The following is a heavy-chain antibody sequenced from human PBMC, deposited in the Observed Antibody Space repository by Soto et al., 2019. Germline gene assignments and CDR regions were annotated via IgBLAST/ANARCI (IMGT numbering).Heavy chain of an antibody. V-gene: IGHV5-51*01. CDR2: IYPGDSDT. CDR1: GYSFTSYW. D-gene: IGHD3-3*01. CDR3: GRQWGTYSDFSSGMDV. Sequence: GESLKICCKGSGYSFTSYWIGWVRQMPGKGLEWMGIIYPGDSDTRYSPSFQGQVTISADKSIGTAYLQWSSLKASDTALYYCGRQWGTYSDFSSGMDVCGQGTTVTVSS. J-gene: IGHJ6*02.